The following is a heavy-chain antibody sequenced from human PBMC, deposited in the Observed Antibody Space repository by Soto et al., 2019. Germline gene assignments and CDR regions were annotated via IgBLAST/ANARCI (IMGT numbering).Heavy chain of an antibody. CDR3: AKGVWSLNILPLLEY. Sequence: QVQLVESGGGVVQPGRSLRLSCVASGFNFSNYGMHWVRQAPGKGLEWVALLSYDASSKYYADSVKGRFTISRDNSKSTLYLQINSLRPEDTAVYYCAKGVWSLNILPLLEYWGQGTLVTVSS. CDR2: LSYDASSK. J-gene: IGHJ4*02. D-gene: IGHD2-15*01. V-gene: IGHV3-30*18. CDR1: GFNFSNYG.